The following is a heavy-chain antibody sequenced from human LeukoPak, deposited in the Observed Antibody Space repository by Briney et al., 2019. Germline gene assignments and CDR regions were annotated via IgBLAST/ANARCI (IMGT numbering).Heavy chain of an antibody. J-gene: IGHJ4*02. V-gene: IGHV3-23*01. CDR1: GGPFSSLT. CDR2: LTGNGGRT. Sequence: PGGSLRLSCAASGGPFSSLTMSWVRQSPGKGLEWVSGLTGNGGRTLYADSVKGRFTISRDNSKNTVFLQVHSLRTEDTAIYYCAMTLAGVLDSFDYWGQGTLVTVSS. CDR3: AMTLAGVLDSFDY. D-gene: IGHD1-1*01.